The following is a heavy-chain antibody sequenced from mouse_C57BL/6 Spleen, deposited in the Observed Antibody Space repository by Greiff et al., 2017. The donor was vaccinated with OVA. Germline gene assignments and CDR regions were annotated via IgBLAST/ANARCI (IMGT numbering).Heavy chain of an antibody. Sequence: EVKLMESGGGLVQPGGSLSLSCAASGFTFTDYYMSWVRQPPGKALEWLGFIRNKANGYTTEYSASVKGRFTISRDNSQSILYLQMNALRAEDSDTYYCARSPHYYGDMGDWGQGTSVTVAS. D-gene: IGHD1-1*01. CDR3: ARSPHYYGDMGD. CDR2: IRNKANGYTT. CDR1: GFTFTDYY. V-gene: IGHV7-3*01. J-gene: IGHJ4*01.